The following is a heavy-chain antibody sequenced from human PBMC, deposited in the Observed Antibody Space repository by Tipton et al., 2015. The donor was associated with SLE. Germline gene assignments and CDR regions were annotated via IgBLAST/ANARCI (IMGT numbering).Heavy chain of an antibody. CDR1: GGSISSYH. CDR3: ARRVYDYYYYYYMDV. J-gene: IGHJ6*03. CDR2: IYYSGST. D-gene: IGHD5/OR15-5a*01. Sequence: TLSLTCTVSGGSISSYHWSWNRQPPGKGLEWIGYIYYSGSTNYNPSPKSRATISVDTSKNQFSLKLNPVTAEDTAVYYCARRVYDYYYYYYMDVWGKGTTVTVSS. V-gene: IGHV4-59*01.